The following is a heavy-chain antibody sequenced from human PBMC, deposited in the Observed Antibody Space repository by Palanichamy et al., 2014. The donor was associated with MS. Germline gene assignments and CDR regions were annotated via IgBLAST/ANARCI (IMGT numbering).Heavy chain of an antibody. J-gene: IGHJ4*02. V-gene: IGHV3-33*01. Sequence: QVQLVESGGGVVQPGRSLRLSCAASGFTFSGHGMHWVRQAPGKGLEWVAVIWYDGSTREYVDSVKGRFTISRDNSKNTLYLHMNGLRVEDTAVYYCARDSVAVGNAVFDLWGQGTLVTVS. CDR1: GFTFSGHG. CDR2: IWYDGSTR. D-gene: IGHD6-19*01. CDR3: ARDSVAVGNAVFDL.